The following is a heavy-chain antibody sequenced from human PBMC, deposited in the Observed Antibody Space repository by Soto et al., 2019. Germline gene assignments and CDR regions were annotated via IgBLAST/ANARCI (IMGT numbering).Heavy chain of an antibody. CDR2: ISYDGSNK. J-gene: IGHJ4*02. D-gene: IGHD6-13*01. V-gene: IGHV3-30*03. CDR1: GFTFSSYG. CDR3: AWNIAAAGGAGA. Sequence: QVQLVESGGGVVQPGRSLRLSCAASGFTFSSYGMHWVRQAPGKGLEWVGVISYDGSNKYYADSVKGRFTISRDNSKNTLYLQMNSLRAEDTAVYYCAWNIAAAGGAGAWGQGTLVTVSS.